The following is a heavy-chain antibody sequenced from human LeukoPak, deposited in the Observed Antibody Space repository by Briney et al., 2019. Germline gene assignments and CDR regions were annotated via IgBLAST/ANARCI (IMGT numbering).Heavy chain of an antibody. CDR1: GGSISSGGYS. V-gene: IGHV4-30-2*01. D-gene: IGHD3-22*01. Sequence: SQTLSLTCAVSGGSISSGGYSWSWIRQPPGKGLEWIGYIYHSGSTYYNPSLKSRVTISVDRSKNQFSLKLSSVTAADTAVYYCARDSPGQPYGYDIWGQGTLVTVSS. CDR2: IYHSGST. J-gene: IGHJ4*02. CDR3: ARDSPGQPYGYDI.